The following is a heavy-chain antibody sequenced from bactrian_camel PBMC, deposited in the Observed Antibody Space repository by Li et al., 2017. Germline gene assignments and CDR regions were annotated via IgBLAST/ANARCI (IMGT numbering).Heavy chain of an antibody. CDR2: IDSDGDT. Sequence: HVQLVESGGGSVEAGGSLRLSCAARGYTYDTYCMGWFRRPPGKEREGIAVIDSDGDTAYAESLKHRFTISVDNAKNTLYLQMDRLKPEDTAMYYCAARSVPNCVGNYWSKWSYVNWGQGTQVTVS. D-gene: IGHD3*01. J-gene: IGHJ4*01. CDR1: GYTYDTYC. CDR3: AARSVPNCVGNYWSKWSYVN. V-gene: IGHV3S55*01.